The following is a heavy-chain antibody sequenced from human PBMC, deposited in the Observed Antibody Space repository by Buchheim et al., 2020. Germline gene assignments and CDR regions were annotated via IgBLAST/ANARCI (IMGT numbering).Heavy chain of an antibody. CDR1: GFTFSSYW. V-gene: IGHV3-74*01. CDR3: ARTRIVGATAFDY. D-gene: IGHD1-26*01. J-gene: IGHJ4*01. CDR2: INSDGSRT. Sequence: EVQLVESGGDLVQPGGSLRLSCAASGFTFSSYWMHWVSQAQGKGLVWVSRINSDGSRTSYADSVKGRFTISRDNAKNTRYLHMNSLRVEDTAVYYCARTRIVGATAFDYWSQGTL.